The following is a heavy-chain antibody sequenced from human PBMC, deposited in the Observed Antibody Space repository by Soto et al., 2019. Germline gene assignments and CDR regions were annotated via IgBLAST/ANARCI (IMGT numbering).Heavy chain of an antibody. D-gene: IGHD4-4*01. CDR3: ARHSNRNYGLYYFDY. J-gene: IGHJ4*02. Sequence: QVQLQESGPGLVKPSETLSLTCTVSGGSVSSYYWSWIRQSPGKGLEWIGFIYYSGSTKYKPSLTSRVTRSVDTSTNQFSLKVSSATAADTAVYYCARHSNRNYGLYYFDYWGLGALVTVSS. CDR2: IYYSGST. V-gene: IGHV4-59*08. CDR1: GGSVSSYY.